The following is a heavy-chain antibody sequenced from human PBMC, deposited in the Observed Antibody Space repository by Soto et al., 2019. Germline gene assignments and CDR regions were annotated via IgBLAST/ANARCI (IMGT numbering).Heavy chain of an antibody. CDR1: GYTFTTYW. D-gene: IGHD3-22*01. J-gene: IGHJ1*01. V-gene: IGHV5-51*01. CDR3: ERLGASSYLPIQP. CDR2: IYPGDSDT. Sequence: GESLKISCKASGYTFTTYWIGWVRQMPEKGLEWMGIIYPGDSDTRYSPSFQGQVTISADKSISTAYLQWSSLKASETAMYYCERLGASSYLPIQPWGLVTLVTVSS.